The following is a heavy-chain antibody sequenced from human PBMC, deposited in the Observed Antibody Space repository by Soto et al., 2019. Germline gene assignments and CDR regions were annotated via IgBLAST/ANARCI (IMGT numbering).Heavy chain of an antibody. CDR3: ARGRYGDY. V-gene: IGHV1-18*01. CDR2: ISAHNGNT. D-gene: IGHD1-1*01. J-gene: IGHJ4*02. CDR1: GYAFTTYG. Sequence: QVHLVQSGAEVKKPGASVKVSCKGSGYAFTTYGITWVRQAPGQGHEWMGWISAHNGNTNYAQKLQGRVTVTRDTSTSTAYMELRSLRSVDTAVYYCARGRYGDYWGQGALVTVSS.